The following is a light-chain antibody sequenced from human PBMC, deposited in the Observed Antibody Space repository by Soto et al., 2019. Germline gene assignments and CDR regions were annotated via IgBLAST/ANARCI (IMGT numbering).Light chain of an antibody. CDR2: LGS. CDR3: MQSLQTPYT. CDR1: QSLLHSDGYNY. J-gene: IGKJ2*01. Sequence: DIVMTHSPLSLPVTPGEPASISCRSSQSLLHSDGYNYLDWYLQKPGQSPQLLIYLGSNRASGVADRVSGSGSGTDFTLKISIVEAEDVGVYYCMQSLQTPYTFGQATKLEIK. V-gene: IGKV2-28*01.